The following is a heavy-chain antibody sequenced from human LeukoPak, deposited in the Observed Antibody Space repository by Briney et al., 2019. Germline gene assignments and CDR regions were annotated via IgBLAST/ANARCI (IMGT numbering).Heavy chain of an antibody. CDR1: GGSISSGGYY. D-gene: IGHD3-10*01. J-gene: IGHJ4*02. CDR3: ARLWFGELLVDY. CDR2: IYYSGST. Sequence: PSETLSLTCTVSGGSISSGGYYWSWIRQHPGKGLEWIGYIYYSGSTYYNPSLKSRVTISVDTSKNQFSLKLSSVTAADTAVYYCARLWFGELLVDYWGQGTLVTVSS. V-gene: IGHV4-31*03.